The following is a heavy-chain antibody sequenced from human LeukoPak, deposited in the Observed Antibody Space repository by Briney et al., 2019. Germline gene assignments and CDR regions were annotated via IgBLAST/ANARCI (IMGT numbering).Heavy chain of an antibody. V-gene: IGHV3-53*01. CDR2: IYSGGST. D-gene: IGHD3-22*01. Sequence: PGGSLRLSCAASGFTVSSNYMSWVRQAPGKGLEWVSVIYSGGSTYYADSVKGRFTISRDNSKNTLYLQMNSLRAEDTAVYYCARLEKTEYYYDSSGYYYARRGWFDPWGQGTLVTASS. CDR3: ARLEKTEYYYDSSGYYYARRGWFDP. J-gene: IGHJ5*02. CDR1: GFTVSSNY.